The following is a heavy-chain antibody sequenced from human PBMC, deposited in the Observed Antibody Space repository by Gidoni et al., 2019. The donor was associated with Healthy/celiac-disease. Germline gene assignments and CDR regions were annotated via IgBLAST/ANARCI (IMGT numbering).Heavy chain of an antibody. V-gene: IGHV3-30-3*01. D-gene: IGHD3-22*01. CDR2: KSYDGSNK. CDR3: ARPRSYYDSSGYLY. Sequence: QVQLVESGGGVVQPGRSLRLSCAASGFTFSSYAMHWVRQAPGKGLEWVAVKSYDGSNKYYADSVKGRFTISRDNSKNTLYLQMNSLRAEDTAVYYCARPRSYYDSSGYLYWGQGTLVTVSS. CDR1: GFTFSSYA. J-gene: IGHJ4*02.